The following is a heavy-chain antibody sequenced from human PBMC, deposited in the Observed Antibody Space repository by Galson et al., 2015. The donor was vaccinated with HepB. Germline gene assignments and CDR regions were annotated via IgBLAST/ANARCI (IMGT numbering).Heavy chain of an antibody. D-gene: IGHD6-19*01. CDR2: FDPEDGET. CDR1: GYTLTELS. Sequence: SVKVSCKVSGYTLTELSMHWVRQAPGKGLEWMGGFDPEDGETIYAQKFQGRVTMTEDTSTDTAYMELSSLRSEDTAVYYCATGIRGSSGWYFDYWGQGTLVTVSS. V-gene: IGHV1-24*01. J-gene: IGHJ4*02. CDR3: ATGIRGSSGWYFDY.